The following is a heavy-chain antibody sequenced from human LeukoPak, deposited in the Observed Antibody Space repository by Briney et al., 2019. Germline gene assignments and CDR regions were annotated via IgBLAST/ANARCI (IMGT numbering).Heavy chain of an antibody. D-gene: IGHD2-21*02. CDR2: INPSGGST. V-gene: IGHV1-46*01. CDR3: ARGGEYCGGDCYESWFDP. CDR1: GYTFTSYY. J-gene: IGHJ5*02. Sequence: ASVKVSCKASGYTFTSYYIHWVRQAPGQGLEWMGIINPSGGSTGYAQKFQGRVTMTRNTSISTAYMELSSLRSEDTAVYYCARGGEYCGGDCYESWFDPWGQGTLVTVSS.